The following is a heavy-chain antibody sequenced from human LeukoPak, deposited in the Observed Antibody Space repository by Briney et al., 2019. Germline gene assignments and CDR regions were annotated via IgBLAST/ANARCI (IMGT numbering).Heavy chain of an antibody. CDR1: GDSISSTSYY. J-gene: IGHJ3*02. Sequence: SETLSLTCTVSGDSISSTSYYWGWIRQPPGKGLGWIGSIYYSGSTYYNPSLKSRVTISVDTSKNQFSLKLSSVTAADTAVYYCARQGYYDSSGYPWDAFDIWGQGTMVTVSS. CDR3: ARQGYYDSSGYPWDAFDI. V-gene: IGHV4-39*01. D-gene: IGHD3-22*01. CDR2: IYYSGST.